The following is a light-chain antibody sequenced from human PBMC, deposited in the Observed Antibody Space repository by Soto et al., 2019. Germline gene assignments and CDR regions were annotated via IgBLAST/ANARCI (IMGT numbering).Light chain of an antibody. V-gene: IGKV3-15*01. CDR2: GAS. CDR1: ESLSTY. Sequence: EIVMTQSPATLYVSPGERVTLSCRASESLSTYLAWYQHQPGQAPSLLIYGASTKATAIPARFSGSGYATDFKLTSSSLQSEDFAVYYCQSYNDWPFTFGQGTTLEI. J-gene: IGKJ2*01. CDR3: QSYNDWPFT.